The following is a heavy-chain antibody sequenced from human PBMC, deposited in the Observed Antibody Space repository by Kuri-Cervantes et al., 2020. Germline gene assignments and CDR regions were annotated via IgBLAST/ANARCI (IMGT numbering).Heavy chain of an antibody. CDR2: ISRSGGTT. J-gene: IGHJ6*02. CDR1: GFILSSYA. V-gene: IGHV3-23*01. CDR3: ARDTVTTFRFSYYYYGMDV. Sequence: GESLKISCTASGFILSSYAMTWVRQAPGKGLEWVSTISRSGGTTYYADSVKGRFTISRDASKNTLCLQMNSLRAEDTAVYYCARDTVTTFRFSYYYYGMDVWGQGTTVTVSS. D-gene: IGHD4-17*01.